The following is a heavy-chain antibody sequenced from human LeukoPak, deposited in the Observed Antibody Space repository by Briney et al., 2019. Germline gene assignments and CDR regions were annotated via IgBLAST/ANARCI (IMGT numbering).Heavy chain of an antibody. CDR2: ISAYNGNT. J-gene: IGHJ5*02. CDR1: GYTFTSYG. CDR3: ARVWESAFGKWFDP. V-gene: IGHV1-18*01. D-gene: IGHD1-26*01. Sequence: ASVKVSCKASGYTFTSYGLSWMRQAPGQGLEWMGWISAYNGNTNYAQKFQGRVTMTTDTSTSTAYMELRSLRSDDTAVYYCARVWESAFGKWFDPWGQGTLVTVSS.